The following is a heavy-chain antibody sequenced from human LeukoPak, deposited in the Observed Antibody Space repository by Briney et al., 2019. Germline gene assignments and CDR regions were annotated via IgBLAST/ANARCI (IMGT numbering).Heavy chain of an antibody. Sequence: GGSLRLSCAASGFTFSSYEMNWVRQAPGKGLEWVSYISSSGSTIYYADSVKGRFTISRDNSKNKVYLQMNSLRAEDTAVYYCVATVTILDYWGQGSLVTVSS. V-gene: IGHV3-48*03. CDR1: GFTFSSYE. CDR2: ISSSGSTI. CDR3: VATVTILDY. D-gene: IGHD4-17*01. J-gene: IGHJ4*02.